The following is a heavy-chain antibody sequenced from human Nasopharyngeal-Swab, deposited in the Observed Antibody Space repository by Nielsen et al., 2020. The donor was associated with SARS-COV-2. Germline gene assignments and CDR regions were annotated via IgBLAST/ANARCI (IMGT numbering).Heavy chain of an antibody. CDR3: ARKVVSLGMDV. CDR1: GYTFTSYG. V-gene: IGHV1-18*01. J-gene: IGHJ6*02. CDR2: ISAYNGNT. Sequence: ASVKVSCKASGYTFTSYGISWGRQDPGQGLEWMGWISAYNGNTNYAQKLQGRVTMTTDTSTSTAYMELRSLKSDDTAVYYCARKVVSLGMDVWGQGTTVTVSS. D-gene: IGHD5/OR15-5a*01.